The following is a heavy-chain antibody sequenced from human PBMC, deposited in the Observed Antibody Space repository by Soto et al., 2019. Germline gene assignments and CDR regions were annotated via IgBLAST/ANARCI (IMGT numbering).Heavy chain of an antibody. V-gene: IGHV4-34*01. CDR1: GGSFSGYY. CDR3: ASRYCSSTSCSVPKDYYGMDV. D-gene: IGHD2-2*01. Sequence: PSETLSLTCAVYGGSFSGYYWSWIRQPPGKGLEWIGEINHSGSINYNPSLKSRVTISVDTSKNQFSLKLSSVTAADTAVYYCASRYCSSTSCSVPKDYYGMDVWGQGTTVTVSS. CDR2: INHSGSI. J-gene: IGHJ6*02.